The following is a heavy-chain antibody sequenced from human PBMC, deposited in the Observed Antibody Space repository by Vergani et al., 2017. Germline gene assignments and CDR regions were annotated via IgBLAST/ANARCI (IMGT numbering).Heavy chain of an antibody. J-gene: IGHJ4*02. CDR3: ARGYDYSNYYFDY. CDR1: GGSISSGGYY. Sequence: QVQLQESGPGLLKPSQTLSLTCTVPGGSISSGGYYWSWIRQPARKGLEWIGRIYTSGSTNYHPSLKSRVTMSVDTSKNQFSLKLSSVTAADTAVYYCARGYDYSNYYFDYWGQGTLVTVSS. D-gene: IGHD4-11*01. V-gene: IGHV4-61*02. CDR2: IYTSGST.